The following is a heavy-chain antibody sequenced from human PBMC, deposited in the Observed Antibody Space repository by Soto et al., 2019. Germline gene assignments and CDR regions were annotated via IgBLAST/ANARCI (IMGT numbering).Heavy chain of an antibody. V-gene: IGHV4-34*01. D-gene: IGHD3-9*01. CDR1: GGSFSGYY. CDR2: VSLSGST. J-gene: IGHJ4*02. Sequence: QVQLQQWGAGLLKPSETLSLTCAVYGGSFSGYYWSWIRQPPGKGLEWIGEVSLSGSTKYNPSLKSRVTISVDTSKNQFSLRLSSVTAADTAVYYCARGPYDILSGSRGYFDYWGQGILVTVSS. CDR3: ARGPYDILSGSRGYFDY.